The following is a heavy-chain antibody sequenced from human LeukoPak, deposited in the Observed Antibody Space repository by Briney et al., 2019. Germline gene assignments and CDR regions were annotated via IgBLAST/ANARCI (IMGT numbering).Heavy chain of an antibody. D-gene: IGHD6-13*01. CDR3: AAAAGTWDYYGMDV. J-gene: IGHJ6*02. CDR1: GDSVSSNSAA. V-gene: IGHV6-1*01. CDR2: TYYRSKWYN. Sequence: SQTLSLTCAISGDSVSSNSAAWNWIRQSPSRGLEWLGRTYYRSKWYNDYAVSVKSLITINLDTSKNPFSLQLNSVTPEATAVYYCAAAAGTWDYYGMDVWGQGNAVTVSS.